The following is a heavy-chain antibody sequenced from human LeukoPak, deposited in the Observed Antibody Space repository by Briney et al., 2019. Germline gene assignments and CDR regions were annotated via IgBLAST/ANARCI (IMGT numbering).Heavy chain of an antibody. V-gene: IGHV3-53*01. CDR2: IYSGGST. CDR3: YCGSGSDFDY. J-gene: IGHJ4*02. Sequence: GGSLRLSCAASGFIVSSMYMNWVRQAPGKGLEWGSGIYSGGSTYYADSVKGRFTISRDKSKNTLYLQMNTLRAEDTAVYYCYCGSGSDFDYWGQGTLVTVSS. CDR1: GFIVSSMY. D-gene: IGHD3-10*01.